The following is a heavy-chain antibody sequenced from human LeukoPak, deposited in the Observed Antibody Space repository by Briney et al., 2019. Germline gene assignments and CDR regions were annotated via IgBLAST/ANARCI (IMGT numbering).Heavy chain of an antibody. J-gene: IGHJ6*03. CDR1: GFTFGDYA. Sequence: QPGRSLRLSCTTSGFTFGDYAMSWFRQAPGEGLEWVGFIRINAYGGTTEYAASVKGRFTISRDDSKSIAYLQMNSLKTEDTAVYYCSRGVVTNYYYYYMDVWGKGTTVTVSS. V-gene: IGHV3-49*03. D-gene: IGHD4-11*01. CDR3: SRGVVTNYYYYYMDV. CDR2: IRINAYGGTT.